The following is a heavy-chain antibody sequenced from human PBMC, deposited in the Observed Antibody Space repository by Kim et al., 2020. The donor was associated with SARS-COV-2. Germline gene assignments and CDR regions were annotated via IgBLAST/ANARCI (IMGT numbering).Heavy chain of an antibody. D-gene: IGHD6-6*01. V-gene: IGHV3-23*01. CDR3: AKRYASSSGYYFDY. Sequence: GGSLRLSCAASGFTFSSYAMTWVRQAPGKGLEWVSTITISNGNTYYADSVKGRFTISRDNSKNTLYLQVNSLRPEDTAVYYCAKRYASSSGYYFDYWGQG. CDR1: GFTFSSYA. J-gene: IGHJ4*02. CDR2: ITISNGNT.